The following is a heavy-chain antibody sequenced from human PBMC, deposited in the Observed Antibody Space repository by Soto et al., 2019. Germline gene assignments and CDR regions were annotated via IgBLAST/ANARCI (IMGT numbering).Heavy chain of an antibody. CDR1: GFTFSSYW. CDR2: IKQDGSEK. V-gene: IGHV3-7*03. D-gene: IGHD2-8*01. J-gene: IGHJ3*02. CDR3: ASAHRMLNAFDI. Sequence: GGSLRLSCAASGFTFSSYWMSWVRQAPGKGLEWVANIKQDGSEKYYVDSVRGRFTISRDNAKNSLYLQMNSLRAEDTAVYYCASAHRMLNAFDIWGQGTMVTVSS.